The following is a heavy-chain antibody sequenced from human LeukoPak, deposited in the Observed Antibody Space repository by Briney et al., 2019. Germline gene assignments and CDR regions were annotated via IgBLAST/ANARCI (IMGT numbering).Heavy chain of an antibody. Sequence: GGSLRLSCAASGFNVSSTYMSWVRQAPGKGLEWVSVIYSGGSTYYADSVKGRFTISRDNNKNSLSLQMNSLRTEDTALYYCATERQKYFDYWGQGTLVAVSS. J-gene: IGHJ4*02. CDR1: GFNVSSTY. CDR2: IYSGGST. V-gene: IGHV3-53*05. CDR3: ATERQKYFDY.